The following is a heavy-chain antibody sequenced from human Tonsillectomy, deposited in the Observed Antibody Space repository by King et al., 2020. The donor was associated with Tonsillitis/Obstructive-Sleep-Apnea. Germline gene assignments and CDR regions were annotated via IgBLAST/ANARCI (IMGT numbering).Heavy chain of an antibody. Sequence: TLKESGPTLVKPTQTLTLTCTFSGFSLSTSGVGVGWVRQPPGKALEWLALIYWDGDKRYRPSLKSRLTITKDTSKNQVVLTMTNMDPVDTATYYCAHNGGAFDIWGQGTMVTVSS. D-gene: IGHD3-10*01. CDR1: GFSLSTSGVG. CDR2: IYWDGDK. V-gene: IGHV2-5*02. J-gene: IGHJ3*02. CDR3: AHNGGAFDI.